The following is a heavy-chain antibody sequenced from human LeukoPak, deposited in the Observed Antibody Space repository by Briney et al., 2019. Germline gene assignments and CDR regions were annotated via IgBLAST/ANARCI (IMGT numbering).Heavy chain of an antibody. V-gene: IGHV3-74*01. J-gene: IGHJ4*02. CDR3: VRGQATAWGLDY. CDR2: ISTDARTI. D-gene: IGHD6-13*01. CDR1: GFAFSTNW. Sequence: GGSLRLSCAASGFAFSTNWMHWVRRAPGKGLVWVSHISTDARTITYADFVKGRFTISRDNAKNTLYLQMNSLRAEDTALYYCVRGQATAWGLDYWGQGTLVTVSS.